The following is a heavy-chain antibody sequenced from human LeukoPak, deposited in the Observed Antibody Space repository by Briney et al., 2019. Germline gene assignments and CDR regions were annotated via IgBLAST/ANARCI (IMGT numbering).Heavy chain of an antibody. CDR3: AASGWCVGLDY. CDR2: TTGSGEST. CDR1: GFTFSSYA. J-gene: IGHJ4*02. Sequence: GGSLRLSCAASGFTFSSYAMSWVRQAPGKGLEWVSATTGSGESTHYADSVKGRFTISRDNSKNTLYLQMNSLRAEDTAIYYCAASGWCVGLDYWGQGTLVTVSS. V-gene: IGHV3-23*01. D-gene: IGHD6-13*01.